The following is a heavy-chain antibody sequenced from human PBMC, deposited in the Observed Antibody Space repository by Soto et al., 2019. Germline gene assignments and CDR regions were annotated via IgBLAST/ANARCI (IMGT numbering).Heavy chain of an antibody. Sequence: PWGSLRLSCAASGFTFSSYSMNWVRQAPGKGLAWVSSIISSSSYIYYADSVKGRFPIPRDNAKNSLYLKRNSLTAEDTAVYYCARQGMPARKYYDTFRDRWGQGPTVTVS. CDR1: GFTFSSYS. CDR3: ARQGMPARKYYDTFRDR. J-gene: IGHJ6*02. CDR2: IISSSSYI. D-gene: IGHD3-22*01. V-gene: IGHV3-21*04.